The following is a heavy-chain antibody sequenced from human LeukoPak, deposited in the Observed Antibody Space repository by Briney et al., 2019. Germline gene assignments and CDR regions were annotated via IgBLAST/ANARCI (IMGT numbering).Heavy chain of an antibody. J-gene: IGHJ4*02. CDR3: ASHKRGYNYGSDYFDS. D-gene: IGHD5-24*01. Sequence: SETLSLTCTVSGGSISGYYWSWIRQPPGKGLEWIGYIYYSGSTNYNPSLKSRVTISVDTSKNQFSLKLSSVTAADTAVSYCASHKRGYNYGSDYFDSWGQGALVTVSS. CDR2: IYYSGST. V-gene: IGHV4-59*08. CDR1: GGSISGYY.